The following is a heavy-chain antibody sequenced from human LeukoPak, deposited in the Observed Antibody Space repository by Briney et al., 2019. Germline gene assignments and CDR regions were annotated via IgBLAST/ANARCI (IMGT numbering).Heavy chain of an antibody. D-gene: IGHD3-3*01. V-gene: IGHV4-4*07. J-gene: IGHJ5*02. CDR3: ARDTHYDFWGGYLNCFDP. CDR2: MHTGGTT. CDR1: GRYFSGYY. Sequence: SETLSLTCTVSGRYFSGYYWSWIRQPAGKGLEWIGRMHTGGTTNYNPSLQSRVIMSVDVSKSQSYLNLTSVTAADTAVYYCARDTHYDFWGGYLNCFDPWGQGAQVTVSS.